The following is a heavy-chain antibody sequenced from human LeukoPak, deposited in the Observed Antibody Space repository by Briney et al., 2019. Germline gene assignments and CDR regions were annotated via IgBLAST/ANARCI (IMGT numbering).Heavy chain of an antibody. CDR1: GFTFSSYS. J-gene: IGHJ4*02. CDR3: ARGRVVPAAYIDS. CDR2: ISSSSSYI. Sequence: GGSLRLSCAASGFTFSSYSMNWVRQAPGKGLEWVSSISSSSSYIYYADSMKGRFTISRDNAKNSLYLQMNSLRAEDTAVYYCARGRVVPAAYIDSWGQGTLVTVSS. V-gene: IGHV3-21*01. D-gene: IGHD2-2*01.